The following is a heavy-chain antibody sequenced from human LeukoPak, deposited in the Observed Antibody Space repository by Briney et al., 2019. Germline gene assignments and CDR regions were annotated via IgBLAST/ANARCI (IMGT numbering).Heavy chain of an antibody. Sequence: GGSLRLSCAASGFTFSSYSMNWVRQAPGKGLEWVSSISSSSSYIYYADSAKGRFTISRDNAKNPLYLQMNSLRAEDTAVYYCARVKGGAAAATAWGQGTLVTVSS. CDR1: GFTFSSYS. D-gene: IGHD6-13*01. CDR3: ARVKGGAAAATA. J-gene: IGHJ5*02. V-gene: IGHV3-21*01. CDR2: ISSSSSYI.